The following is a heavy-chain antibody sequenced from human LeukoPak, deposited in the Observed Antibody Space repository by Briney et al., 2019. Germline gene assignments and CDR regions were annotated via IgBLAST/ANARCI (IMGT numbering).Heavy chain of an antibody. V-gene: IGHV1-69*05. CDR3: ARDDCSGGSCYSDY. Sequence: GSSVKVSCKASGGTFSSYAISWVQQAPGQGLEWMGRIIPIFGTANYAQKFQGRVTITTDESTSTAYMELSSLRSEDTAVYYCARDDCSGGSCYSDYWGQGTLVTVSS. CDR1: GGTFSSYA. J-gene: IGHJ4*02. D-gene: IGHD2-15*01. CDR2: IIPIFGTA.